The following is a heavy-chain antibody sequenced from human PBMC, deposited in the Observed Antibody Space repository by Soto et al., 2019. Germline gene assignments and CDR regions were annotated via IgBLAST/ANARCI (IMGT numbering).Heavy chain of an antibody. D-gene: IGHD3-22*01. J-gene: IGHJ4*02. CDR3: ARDLYYYDSSGYYYPGVH. CDR1: GFTFSSYA. Sequence: VQLVESGGGVVQPGRSLRLSCAASGFTFSSYAMHWVRQAPGKGLEWVAVISYDGSNKYYADSVKGRFTISRDNSKNTLYLQMNSLRAEDTAVYYCARDLYYYDSSGYYYPGVHWGQGTLVTVSS. CDR2: ISYDGSNK. V-gene: IGHV3-30-3*01.